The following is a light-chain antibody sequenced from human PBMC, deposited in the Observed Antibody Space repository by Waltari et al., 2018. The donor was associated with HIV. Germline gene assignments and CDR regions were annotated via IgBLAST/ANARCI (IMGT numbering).Light chain of an antibody. Sequence: EIVMTQSPATLSAAPGERATLSCRASQSVSSKLAWYRQKPGQAPRLLIYRASTRATGIPARFSGGGSGTEFTRTISSLQSEDFAVYYCQQYNNWPLTFGGGTRVEI. CDR3: QQYNNWPLT. CDR1: QSVSSK. V-gene: IGKV3-15*01. J-gene: IGKJ4*01. CDR2: RAS.